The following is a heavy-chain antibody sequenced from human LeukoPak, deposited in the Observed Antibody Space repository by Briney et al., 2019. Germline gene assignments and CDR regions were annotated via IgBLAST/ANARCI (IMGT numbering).Heavy chain of an antibody. J-gene: IGHJ4*02. Sequence: PSETLSLTCTVSGGSISSGSYYWSWIRQPAGKGLEWIGRIYTSGSTNYNPSLKSRVTISVDTSKNQFSLKLSSVTAADTAVYYCARGTGSSGWTLFDYWGQGTLVTVSS. D-gene: IGHD6-19*01. CDR2: IYTSGST. CDR1: GGSISSGSYY. V-gene: IGHV4-61*02. CDR3: ARGTGSSGWTLFDY.